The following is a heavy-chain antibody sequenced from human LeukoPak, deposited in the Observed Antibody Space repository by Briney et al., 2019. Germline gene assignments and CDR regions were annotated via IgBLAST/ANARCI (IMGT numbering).Heavy chain of an antibody. D-gene: IGHD3-22*01. CDR2: IIPIFGIA. CDR3: ARDQYYDSSGYYYRQGAFDI. CDR1: GGTFSIYA. J-gene: IGHJ3*02. Sequence: ASVKVSCKASGGTFSIYAISRVRQAPGQGLEWMGRIIPIFGIANYAQKFQGRVTITADKSTSTAYMEQSSLRSEDTAVYYCARDQYYDSSGYYYRQGAFDIWGQGTMVTVSS. V-gene: IGHV1-69*04.